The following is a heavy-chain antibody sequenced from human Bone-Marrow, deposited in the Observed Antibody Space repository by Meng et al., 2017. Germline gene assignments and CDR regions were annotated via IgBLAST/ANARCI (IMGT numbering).Heavy chain of an antibody. J-gene: IGHJ2*01. CDR1: GGSFIGYY. D-gene: IGHD4-17*01. CDR2: INHSGST. V-gene: IGHV4-34*01. Sequence: QVQPQQWGAGLLKPSETLSLTCAVYGGSFIGYYWSWIRQPPGKGLEWIGEINHSGSTNYNPSLKSRVTISVDTSKNQFSLKLSSVTAADTAVYYCARGRVTTVTTPNWYFDLWGRGTLVTVSS. CDR3: ARGRVTTVTTPNWYFDL.